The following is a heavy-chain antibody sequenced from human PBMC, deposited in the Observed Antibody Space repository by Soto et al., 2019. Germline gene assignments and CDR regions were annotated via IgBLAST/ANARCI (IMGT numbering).Heavy chain of an antibody. CDR2: INPSGGST. J-gene: IGHJ6*02. CDR1: GYTFTTSG. D-gene: IGHD6-6*01. CDR3: ARGGAARLDYYYGMDV. V-gene: IGHV1-46*01. Sequence: ASVKVSCKASGYTFTTSGISRVRQDPEQGFEWMGIINPSGGSTCYAQKFQGRVTMTRDTSMSTVSMELSSLRSEDTAVYYCARGGAARLDYYYGMDVWGQGTTVTVSS.